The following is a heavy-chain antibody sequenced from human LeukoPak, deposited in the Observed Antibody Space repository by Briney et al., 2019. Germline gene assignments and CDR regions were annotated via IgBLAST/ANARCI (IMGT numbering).Heavy chain of an antibody. D-gene: IGHD2-2*01. CDR2: IYHSGGT. V-gene: IGHV4-4*02. Sequence: SETLSLTCAVSGGSISSSNWWSWVRQPPGKGLEWIGEIYHSGGTNYNPSLKSRVTISVDKSKNQFSLKLSSVTAANTAVYYCVSTVVVPAAYLDYWGQGTLVTVSS. CDR3: VSTVVVPAAYLDY. J-gene: IGHJ4*02. CDR1: GGSISSSNW.